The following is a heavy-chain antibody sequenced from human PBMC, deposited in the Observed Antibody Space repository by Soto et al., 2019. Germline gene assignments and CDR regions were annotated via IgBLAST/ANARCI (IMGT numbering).Heavy chain of an antibody. Sequence: GGSLRLSCAASGFTFSSYSMNWVRQAPGKGLEWVSSISSSSSYIYYADSVKGRFTISRDSAKNSLYLQMNSLRAEDTAVYYCARDVSFEAFDIWGQGTMVTVSS. CDR2: ISSSSSYI. V-gene: IGHV3-21*01. CDR3: ARDVSFEAFDI. CDR1: GFTFSSYS. J-gene: IGHJ3*02. D-gene: IGHD1-26*01.